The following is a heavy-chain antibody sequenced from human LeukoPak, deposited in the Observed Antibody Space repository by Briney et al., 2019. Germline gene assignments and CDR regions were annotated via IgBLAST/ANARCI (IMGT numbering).Heavy chain of an antibody. D-gene: IGHD6-13*01. CDR3: AKTRPLDSSSWSHGDY. CDR2: ITAIDGRT. V-gene: IGHV3-23*01. CDR1: GFTFSSTT. Sequence: GGSLRLSCVASGFTFSSTTMGWVRQAPGRGLEWVSSITAIDGRTYYADSVRGRFTISRDNSKNTVYLQMNSLRAEDTAVYYCAKTRPLDSSSWSHGDYWGQGTLVTVSS. J-gene: IGHJ4*02.